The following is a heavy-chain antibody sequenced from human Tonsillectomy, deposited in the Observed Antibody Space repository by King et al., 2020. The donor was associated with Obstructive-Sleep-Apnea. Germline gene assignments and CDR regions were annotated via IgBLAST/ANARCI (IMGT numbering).Heavy chain of an antibody. CDR2: INPDSGGT. J-gene: IGHJ4*02. CDR1: GYTFTGYY. Sequence: QLVQSGAEVKKPGASVKVSCKASGYTFTGYYIHWVRQAPGQGLEWMGWINPDSGGTDYAQKFQGRVTMTSDTSISTAYMELSRLTSDDTAVYHCARVVTDYYDSSGYLYWGQGTLVSVSS. CDR3: ARVVTDYYDSSGYLY. D-gene: IGHD3-22*01. V-gene: IGHV1-2*02.